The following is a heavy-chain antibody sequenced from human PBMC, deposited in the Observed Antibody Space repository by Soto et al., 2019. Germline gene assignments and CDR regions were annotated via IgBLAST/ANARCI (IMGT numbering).Heavy chain of an antibody. D-gene: IGHD3-22*01. V-gene: IGHV3-53*01. CDR1: GFTVSSNY. CDR3: ARDTYYYDSSGYSYYYGMDV. J-gene: IGHJ6*02. Sequence: PGGSLRLSCAASGFTVSSNYMSWVRQAPGKGLEWVSVIYSGGSTYYADSVKGRFTISRDNSKNTLYLQMNSLRAEDTAVYYCARDTYYYDSSGYSYYYGMDVWGQGTTVTVPS. CDR2: IYSGGST.